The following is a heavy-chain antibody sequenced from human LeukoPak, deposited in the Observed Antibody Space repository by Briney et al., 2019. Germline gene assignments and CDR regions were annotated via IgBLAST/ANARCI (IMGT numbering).Heavy chain of an antibody. CDR2: IYYSGST. D-gene: IGHD2-2*01. V-gene: IGHV4-39*07. CDR1: GGSISSSSYY. J-gene: IGHJ4*02. Sequence: SETLSLTCTVSGGSISSSSYYWGWIRQPPGKGLEWIGSIYYSGSTYYNPSLKSRVTISVDTSKYQFSLKLSSVTAADTAVYYCARDRETSSEFDYWGQGTLVTVSS. CDR3: ARDRETSSEFDY.